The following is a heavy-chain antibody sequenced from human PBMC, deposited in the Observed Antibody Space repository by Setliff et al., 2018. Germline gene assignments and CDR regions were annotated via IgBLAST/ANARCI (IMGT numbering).Heavy chain of an antibody. CDR1: GGTFTNYG. CDR3: VRSGKFGMRFWFDQ. D-gene: IGHD1-26*01. CDR2: INPNSGGT. J-gene: IGHJ5*02. Sequence: ASVKVSCKASGGTFTNYGVSWVRQAPGQGLEWMGRINPNSGGTEYAQKFQGRVTMTRDTSINTAYMELGSLTSDDTAFYYCVRSGKFGMRFWFDQWGQGTLVTVSS. V-gene: IGHV1-2*06.